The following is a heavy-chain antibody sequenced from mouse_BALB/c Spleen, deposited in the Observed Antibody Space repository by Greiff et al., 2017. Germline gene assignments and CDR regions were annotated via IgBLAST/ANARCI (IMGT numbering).Heavy chain of an antibody. CDR3: ALTFYAMDY. V-gene: IGHV5-17*02. CDR2: ISSGSSTI. J-gene: IGHJ4*01. CDR1: GFTFSGFG. Sequence: EVQGVESGGGLVQPGGSRKLSCAASGFTFSGFGMHWVRQAPEKGLEWVAYISSGSSTIYYADTVKGRFTISRDNPKNTLFLQMTSLRSEDTAMYYCALTFYAMDYWGQGTSVTVSS.